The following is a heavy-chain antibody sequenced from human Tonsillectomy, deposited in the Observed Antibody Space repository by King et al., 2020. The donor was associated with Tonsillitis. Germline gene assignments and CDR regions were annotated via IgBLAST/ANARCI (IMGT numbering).Heavy chain of an antibody. CDR3: LGLELGILWFDP. CDR1: GDSITSSLYY. V-gene: IGHV4-39*01. CDR2: IFYTGST. Sequence: QLQESGPGLVKASDTLSLTCTVSGDSITSSLYYWAWIRQPPGKGLEWVGNIFYTGSTFYNPSLRGRVTISVDTSRNQFSLKLTSMTAADTAVYHWLGLELGILWFDPWGQGTLVTVSS. D-gene: IGHD1-7*01. J-gene: IGHJ5*02.